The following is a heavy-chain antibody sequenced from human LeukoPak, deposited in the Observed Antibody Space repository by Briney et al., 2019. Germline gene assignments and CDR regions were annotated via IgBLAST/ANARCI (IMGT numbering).Heavy chain of an antibody. CDR1: GFTFSSYE. Sequence: PGGSLRLSCAASGFTFSSYEMNWVRQAPGKGLEWISYISSSGTTIYYADSVKGRFTISRDNAENSLYLQMNSLRVGDAAVYYCAKAPVTTCSGAYCYPFDYWSQGTLVTVSS. CDR2: ISSSGTTI. CDR3: AKAPVTTCSGAYCYPFDY. D-gene: IGHD2-15*01. J-gene: IGHJ4*02. V-gene: IGHV3-48*03.